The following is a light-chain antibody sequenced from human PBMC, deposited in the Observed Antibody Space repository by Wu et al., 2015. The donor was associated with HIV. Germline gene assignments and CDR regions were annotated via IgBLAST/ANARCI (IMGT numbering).Light chain of an antibody. CDR1: QDIRSY. V-gene: IGKV1-8*01. CDR2: AAS. CDR3: QQYQSYPYS. Sequence: AIWITQSPSSLSASTGDRVTITCRASQDIRSYLAWYQQRPGKAPNLLIYAASTLQSGVPSRFSGSGSGTDFTLTISYLEFEDFASYYCQQYQSYPYSFGQGTKLGIK. J-gene: IGKJ2*03.